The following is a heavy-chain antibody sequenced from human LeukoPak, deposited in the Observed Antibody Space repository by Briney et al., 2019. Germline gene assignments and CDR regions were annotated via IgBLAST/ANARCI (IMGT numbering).Heavy chain of an antibody. CDR2: ISGGGGIT. J-gene: IGHJ4*02. D-gene: IGHD1-20*01. V-gene: IGHV3-23*01. Sequence: GGSLRLSCAASGFTFSNYATSWVRQAPGKGLGGVAGISGGGGITDYADSMKGRFTISRHNSKNTLYLQMNSLRAEDTAVYYCAKNPGYNWNYGYSDYWGQGTLVTVSS. CDR3: AKNPGYNWNYGYSDY. CDR1: GFTFSNYA.